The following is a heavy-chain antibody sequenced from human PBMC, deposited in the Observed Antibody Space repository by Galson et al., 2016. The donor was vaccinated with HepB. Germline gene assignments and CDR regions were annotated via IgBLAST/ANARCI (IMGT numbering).Heavy chain of an antibody. CDR1: GLSFSDYW. Sequence: SLRLSCAASGLSFSDYWMSWVRQAPGKGLEWVANIKQDGSEKMYVDSVKGRFTISRDNAKNSVSLQMNSLRAEDTAVYYCAKVAFGNYVATPENWFDPWGQGTLVTVSS. D-gene: IGHD5-12*01. V-gene: IGHV3-7*01. J-gene: IGHJ5*02. CDR3: AKVAFGNYVATPENWFDP. CDR2: IKQDGSEK.